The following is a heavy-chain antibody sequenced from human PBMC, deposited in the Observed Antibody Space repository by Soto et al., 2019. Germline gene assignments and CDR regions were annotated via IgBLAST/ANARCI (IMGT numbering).Heavy chain of an antibody. Sequence: ASVKVSCKASGYTFTSYAMHWVRQAPGQRLEWMGWINAGNGNTKYSQKFQGRVTITRDTSASTAYMELSSLRPEDTAVYYCARDLLHTPQTKIPNAWRAPVVPAAPPDIWGQGTMVTVSS. J-gene: IGHJ3*02. CDR1: GYTFTSYA. V-gene: IGHV1-3*01. D-gene: IGHD2-2*01. CDR2: INAGNGNT. CDR3: ARDLLHTPQTKIPNAWRAPVVPAAPPDI.